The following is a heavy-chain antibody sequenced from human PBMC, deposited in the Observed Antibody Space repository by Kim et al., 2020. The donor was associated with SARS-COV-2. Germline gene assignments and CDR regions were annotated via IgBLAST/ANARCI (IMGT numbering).Heavy chain of an antibody. Sequence: SETLSLTCTVSGGSISSSSYYWGWIRQPPGKGLEWIGSIYYSGSTYYNPSLKSRVTISVDTSKNQFSLKLSSVTAADTAVYYCARPLWFGEFIDAFDIWGQGTMVTVSS. D-gene: IGHD3-10*01. CDR2: IYYSGST. CDR1: GGSISSSSYY. J-gene: IGHJ3*02. V-gene: IGHV4-39*01. CDR3: ARPLWFGEFIDAFDI.